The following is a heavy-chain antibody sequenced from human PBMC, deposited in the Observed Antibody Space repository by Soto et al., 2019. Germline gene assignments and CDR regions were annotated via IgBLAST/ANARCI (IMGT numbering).Heavy chain of an antibody. CDR3: AKVPSLDYYFDY. Sequence: GSLRLSCAASGFTFSRFELHWVRQAPGKGLEWISYISSSGSTAYYASSVEGRFTISRDNANNSVYLQMNSLRAEDTAVYYCAKVPSLDYYFDYWGQGTLVTVSS. V-gene: IGHV3-48*03. CDR1: GFTFSRFE. CDR2: ISSSGSTA. J-gene: IGHJ4*02.